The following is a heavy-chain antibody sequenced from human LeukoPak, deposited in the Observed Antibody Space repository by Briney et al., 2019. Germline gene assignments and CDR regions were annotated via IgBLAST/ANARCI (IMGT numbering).Heavy chain of an antibody. V-gene: IGHV1-69*04. CDR1: GGTFSSYA. Sequence: SVKVSCKASGGTFSSYAISWVRQAPGQGLEWMGRIIPILGIANYAQKFQDRVTITADKSTSTAYMELSSLRSEDTAVYYCASGYSSGWTFGYWGQGTLVTVSS. D-gene: IGHD6-19*01. J-gene: IGHJ4*02. CDR3: ASGYSSGWTFGY. CDR2: IIPILGIA.